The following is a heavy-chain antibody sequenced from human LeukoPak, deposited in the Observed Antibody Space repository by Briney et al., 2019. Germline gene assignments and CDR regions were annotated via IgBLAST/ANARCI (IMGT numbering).Heavy chain of an antibody. Sequence: GGSLGLSCAASGFPFSSYSMKWVRQAPGKGLEWGSYISSSSSTIYYADSVKGRFTISRDNAKNSLYLQMSSLRAEDTAVYYCARDAPTYYYDSSGYSGGYWGQGTLVTVSS. D-gene: IGHD3-22*01. J-gene: IGHJ4*02. CDR3: ARDAPTYYYDSSGYSGGY. V-gene: IGHV3-48*04. CDR1: GFPFSSYS. CDR2: ISSSSSTI.